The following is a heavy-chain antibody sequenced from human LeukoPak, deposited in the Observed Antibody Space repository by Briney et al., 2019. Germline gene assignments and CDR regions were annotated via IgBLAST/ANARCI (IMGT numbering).Heavy chain of an antibody. CDR3: ARESQHITIDY. Sequence: SETLSLTCTVSGGSISSGDYYWSWIRQPPGKGLEWIGYIYYSGSTCYNPSLKSRVTISVDTSKNQFSLKLSSVTAADTAVYYCARESQHITIDYWGQGTLVTVSS. V-gene: IGHV4-30-4*08. J-gene: IGHJ4*02. CDR2: IYYSGST. CDR1: GGSISSGDYY. D-gene: IGHD3-3*01.